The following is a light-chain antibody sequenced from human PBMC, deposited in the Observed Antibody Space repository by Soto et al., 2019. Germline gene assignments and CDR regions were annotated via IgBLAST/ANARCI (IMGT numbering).Light chain of an antibody. J-gene: IGLJ3*02. Sequence: QPVLTQPPSVSGAPGQRVTISCTGSSSNIGAGYDVHWYQQLPGTAPKLLISGDTNRPSGVPDRFSGSKSGTSASLAITGLRAEDEADYYCQSFDSRLSGWLFGGGTKLTVL. CDR2: GDT. CDR1: SSNIGAGYD. CDR3: QSFDSRLSGWL. V-gene: IGLV1-40*01.